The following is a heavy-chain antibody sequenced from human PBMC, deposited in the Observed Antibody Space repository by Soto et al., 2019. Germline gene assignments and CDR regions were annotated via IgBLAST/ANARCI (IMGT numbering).Heavy chain of an antibody. CDR2: IYYSGST. Sequence: NPSETLSLTCTVSGGSISSSSYYWGWIRQPPGKGLEWIGSIYYSGSTYYNPSLRSRVTISVDTSKNQFSLKLSSVTAADTAVYYCARPRGYSYGPIDYWGQGTLVTVSS. V-gene: IGHV4-39*01. CDR1: GGSISSSSYY. J-gene: IGHJ4*02. CDR3: ARPRGYSYGPIDY. D-gene: IGHD5-18*01.